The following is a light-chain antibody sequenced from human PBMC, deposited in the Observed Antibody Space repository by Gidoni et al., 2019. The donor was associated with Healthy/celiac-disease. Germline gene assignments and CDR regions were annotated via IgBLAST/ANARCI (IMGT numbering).Light chain of an antibody. CDR3: QQYNNWPPT. V-gene: IGKV3-15*01. CDR1: QSVSSN. CDR2: GAY. J-gene: IGKJ1*01. Sequence: EIVMTQSPATLSVSPGERATLSCSASQSVSSNLAWYQQKPGQAPRLLIYGAYTRATGIPARFSGSGSGTEFTLTISSLQSEDFAVYYCQQYNNWPPTFGQGTKVEIK.